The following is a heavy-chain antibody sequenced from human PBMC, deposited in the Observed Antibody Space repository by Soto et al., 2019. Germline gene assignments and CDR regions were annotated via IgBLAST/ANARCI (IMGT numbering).Heavy chain of an antibody. CDR2: MNPNSGNT. CDR1: GYTFTSYD. Sequence: ASVKVSCKASGYTFTSYDINWVRQATGQGLEWMGWMNPNSGNTGYAQKFQGRVTMTRNTSISTAYMELSSLRSEDTAVYYCARDPITVTTLDYFDYSGQGTLVTVSS. CDR3: ARDPITVTTLDYFDY. V-gene: IGHV1-8*01. J-gene: IGHJ4*02. D-gene: IGHD4-4*01.